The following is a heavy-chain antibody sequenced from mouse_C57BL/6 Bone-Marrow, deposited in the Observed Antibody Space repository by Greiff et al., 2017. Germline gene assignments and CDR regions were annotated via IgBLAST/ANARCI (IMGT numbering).Heavy chain of an antibody. CDR3: ARRWSDHYYAMDY. V-gene: IGHV1-19*01. Sequence: VQLKESGPVLVKPGASVKMSCKASGYTFTDYYMNWVKQSHGKSLEWIGVINPYNGGTSYNQKFKGKATLTVDKSFSTAYMELNSLTAEDSAVYYCARRWSDHYYAMDYWGQGTSVTVSS. CDR1: GYTFTDYY. D-gene: IGHD2-3*01. CDR2: INPYNGGT. J-gene: IGHJ4*01.